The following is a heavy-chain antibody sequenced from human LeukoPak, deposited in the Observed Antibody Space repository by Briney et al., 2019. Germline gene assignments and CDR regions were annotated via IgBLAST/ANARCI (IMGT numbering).Heavy chain of an antibody. V-gene: IGHV3-11*01. CDR1: GFTFSDYY. CDR3: ARVHYPYSSGYYYSYFDY. CDR2: ISSSGSTI. Sequence: GGSVRLSCAASGFTFSDYYMSWIRQAPGKGLEWVSYISSSGSTIYYADSVKGRFTISRDNAKNSLYLQMNSLRAEDTAVYYCARVHYPYSSGYYYSYFDYWGQGTLVTVSS. J-gene: IGHJ4*02. D-gene: IGHD3-22*01.